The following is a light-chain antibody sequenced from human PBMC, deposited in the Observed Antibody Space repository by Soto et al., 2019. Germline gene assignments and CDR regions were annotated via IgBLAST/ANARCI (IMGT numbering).Light chain of an antibody. V-gene: IGKV1-5*03. CDR2: KAS. J-gene: IGKJ1*01. CDR1: QSIASW. Sequence: DIQMTQSPSILSAFVGDRVTITYRASQSIASWLAWYQHKPGKAPKRLIYKASTLESGVPSMFSGSGSGTEFTLTISSLQPDDFATYFCQHYINFPRTFGQGTKVEIK. CDR3: QHYINFPRT.